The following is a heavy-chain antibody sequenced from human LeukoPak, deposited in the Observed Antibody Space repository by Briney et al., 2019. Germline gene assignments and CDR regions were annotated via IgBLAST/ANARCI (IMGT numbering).Heavy chain of an antibody. Sequence: SETLSLTCTVSGGSISSYYWSWIRQPPGKGLEWIGYIYYSGSTNYNPSLKSRVTISVDTSKNQFSLKLSSVTAAGTAVYYCARDGELAVAGMNGHAFDIWGQGTMVTVSS. CDR3: ARDGELAVAGMNGHAFDI. J-gene: IGHJ3*02. D-gene: IGHD6-19*01. V-gene: IGHV4-59*01. CDR1: GGSISSYY. CDR2: IYYSGST.